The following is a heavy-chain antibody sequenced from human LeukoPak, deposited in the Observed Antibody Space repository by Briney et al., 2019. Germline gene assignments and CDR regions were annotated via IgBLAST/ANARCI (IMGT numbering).Heavy chain of an antibody. CDR3: ARGYCSSTSCYPTDY. CDR1: GGSISSGGYS. D-gene: IGHD2-2*01. V-gene: IGHV4-30-2*01. J-gene: IGHJ4*02. CDR2: IYHSGST. Sequence: SQTLSLTCAVSGGSISSGGYSWSWIRQPPGEGLEWIGYIYHSGSTYYNPSLKSRVTISVDRSKNQFSLKLSSVTAADTAVYYCARGYCSSTSCYPTDYWGQGTLVPVSS.